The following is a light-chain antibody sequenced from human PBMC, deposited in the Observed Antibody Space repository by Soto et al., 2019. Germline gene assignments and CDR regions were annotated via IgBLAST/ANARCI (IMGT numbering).Light chain of an antibody. Sequence: DIQMTQSPSSLSASVGDRVTITCRASQSISSYLNWYRQKPGKAPKLLIYAASSLQSGVPSRFSGGGSGTDFTLTISSLQPEDFATYYCQQSYSTPWTFGQGTKLDIK. CDR1: QSISSY. V-gene: IGKV1-39*01. CDR3: QQSYSTPWT. CDR2: AAS. J-gene: IGKJ1*01.